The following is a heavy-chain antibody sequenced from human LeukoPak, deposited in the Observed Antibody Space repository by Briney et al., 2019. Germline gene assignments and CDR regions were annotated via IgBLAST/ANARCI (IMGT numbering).Heavy chain of an antibody. J-gene: IGHJ3*02. CDR3: ARDFGSYYGSAFDI. CDR2: ISSSGSTI. Sequence: PGGSLRLSCAASGFTFSSYEMNWVRQAPGKGLEWVSYISSSGSTIYYADSVKGRFTISRDYAKNSLYLQMNSLRAEDTAVYYCARDFGSYYGSAFDIWGQGTMVTVSS. V-gene: IGHV3-48*03. CDR1: GFTFSSYE. D-gene: IGHD1-26*01.